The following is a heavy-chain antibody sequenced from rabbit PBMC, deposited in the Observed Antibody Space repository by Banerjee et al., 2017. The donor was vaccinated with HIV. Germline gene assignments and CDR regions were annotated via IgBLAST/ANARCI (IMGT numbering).Heavy chain of an antibody. J-gene: IGHJ6*01. Sequence: QEQLEEYGGDLVQPEGSLTLTCKASGFDFSSSYWICWIRQAPGKVLEWIGCIYTGDDDTNYATWAKGRFTISKTASTVDLRMTSLTAADTATYFCARAGGYRDFGLWGPGTLVTVS. D-gene: IGHD2-1*01. CDR1: GFDFSSSYW. V-gene: IGHV1S45*01. CDR3: ARAGGYRDFGL. CDR2: IYTGDDDT.